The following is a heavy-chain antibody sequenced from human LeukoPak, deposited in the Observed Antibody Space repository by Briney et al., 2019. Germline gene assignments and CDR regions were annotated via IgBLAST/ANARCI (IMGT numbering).Heavy chain of an antibody. CDR3: ARWGLGPSFDY. D-gene: IGHD1-26*01. V-gene: IGHV3-48*04. J-gene: IGHJ4*02. CDR1: GFMFNGYN. CDR2: ISAGSDYI. Sequence: QSGGSLRLSCAASGFMFNGYNLTWVRQAPGKGLEWISYISAGSDYIYYTDSVKGRFTISRDNAKNSLYLQLNSLRVEDTAVYYCARWGLGPSFDYWGRGTLVTVSS.